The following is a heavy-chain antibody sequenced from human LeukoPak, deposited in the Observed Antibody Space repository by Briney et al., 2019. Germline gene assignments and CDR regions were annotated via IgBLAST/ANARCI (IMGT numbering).Heavy chain of an antibody. CDR2: ISSSSSTI. CDR1: GFTFSSYS. CDR3: ARALSGYGSSFDI. D-gene: IGHD3-10*01. V-gene: IGHV3-48*01. J-gene: IGHJ3*02. Sequence: GGSLRLSCAASGFTFSSYSMNWVRQAPGKGLEWVSYISSSSSTIYYADSVKGRFTISRDNAKNSLYLQMNSLRAEDTAVYYCARALSGYGSSFDIWGQGTMVTVSS.